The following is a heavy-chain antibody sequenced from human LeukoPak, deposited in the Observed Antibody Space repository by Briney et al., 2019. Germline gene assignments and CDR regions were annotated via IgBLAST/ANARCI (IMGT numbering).Heavy chain of an antibody. V-gene: IGHV4-39*02. CDR2: IYYSGST. D-gene: IGHD4-23*01. CDR3: ARDYGGHFDY. J-gene: IGHJ4*02. Sequence: SETLSLTCTVSGGSISSSSYYWGWIRQPPGKGLEWIGSIYYSGSTYYNPSLKSRVTIPVDTSKNQFSLKLSSVTAADTAVYYCARDYGGHFDYWGQGTLVTVSS. CDR1: GGSISSSSYY.